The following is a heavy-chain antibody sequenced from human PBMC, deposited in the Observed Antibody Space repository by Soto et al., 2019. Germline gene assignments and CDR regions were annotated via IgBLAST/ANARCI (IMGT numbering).Heavy chain of an antibody. CDR3: AAMVRDSRDAFDI. CDR2: IYYSGST. CDR1: GGSISSGDYY. V-gene: IGHV4-30-4*01. J-gene: IGHJ3*02. Sequence: SETLSLTCTVSGGSISSGDYYWSWIRQPPGKGLEWIGYIYYSGSTYYNPSLKSRVTISVDTSKNQFSLKLSSVTAADTAVYYCAAMVRDSRDAFDIWGQGTMVTVSS. D-gene: IGHD3-10*01.